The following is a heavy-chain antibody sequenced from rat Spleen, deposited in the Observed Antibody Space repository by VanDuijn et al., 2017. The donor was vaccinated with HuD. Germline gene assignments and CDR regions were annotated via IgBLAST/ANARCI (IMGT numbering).Heavy chain of an antibody. Sequence: EVQLVESGGGFVQPGRSLKFSCVASGFTFRDYAMAWVRQAPEKGLEWVATILYDTTNTYYRDSVRGRFTISRDNAKRTLHLQMDSLRSEDTATYYCARHALMYTTDPFVYWGQGTLVTVSS. CDR3: ARHALMYTTDPFVY. D-gene: IGHD1-6*01. CDR2: ILYDTTNT. J-gene: IGHJ3*01. V-gene: IGHV5-17*01. CDR1: GFTFRDYA.